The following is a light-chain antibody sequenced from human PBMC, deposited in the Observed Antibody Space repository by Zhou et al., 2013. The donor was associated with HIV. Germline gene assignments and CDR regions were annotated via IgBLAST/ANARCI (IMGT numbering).Light chain of an antibody. J-gene: IGKJ5*01. CDR1: HTVTSNY. Sequence: EIVLTQSPGTLSLSPGERATLSCRASHTVTSNYLAWYQHKPGQGPRLLLYGASHRITGIPDRFSASGSGTDFTLTISRLEPEDFAVYYCQYYGSSPPTTFGQGTRLEIK. CDR3: QYYGSSPPTT. V-gene: IGKV3-20*01. CDR2: GAS.